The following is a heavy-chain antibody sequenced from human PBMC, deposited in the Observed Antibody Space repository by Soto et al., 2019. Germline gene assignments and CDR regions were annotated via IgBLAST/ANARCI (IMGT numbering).Heavy chain of an antibody. V-gene: IGHV4-30-4*02. CDR1: GGSISSGEYY. CDR3: AGDPKGYDS. CDR2: ISYSGST. Sequence: SETLSLTCTVSGGSISSGEYYWTWIRQPPGKGLEWIGYISYSGSTHYSPSLKSRVSITVDTSKNQFSLKLSSVTAADTAVYYCAGDPKGYDSWGQGTLVTVSS. J-gene: IGHJ4*02. D-gene: IGHD3-16*01.